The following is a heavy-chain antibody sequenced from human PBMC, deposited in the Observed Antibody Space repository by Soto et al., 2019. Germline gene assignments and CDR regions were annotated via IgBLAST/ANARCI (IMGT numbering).Heavy chain of an antibody. J-gene: IGHJ4*02. CDR2: ISYDGSNK. V-gene: IGHV3-30-3*01. CDR1: GFTFSSYA. D-gene: IGHD3-10*01. CDR3: ARDSLVRGVISGLDY. Sequence: PGGSLRLSCAASGFTFSSYAMHWVRQAPGKGLEWVAVISYDGSNKYYADSVKGRFTISRDNSKNTLYLQMNSLRAEDTAVYYCARDSLVRGVISGLDYWGRGTLVTVSS.